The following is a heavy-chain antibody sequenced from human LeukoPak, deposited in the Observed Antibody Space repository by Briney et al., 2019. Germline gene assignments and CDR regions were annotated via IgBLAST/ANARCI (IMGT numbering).Heavy chain of an antibody. Sequence: PGGSLRLSCAASGFTFSSYSMNWVRQAPGKGLEWVSSISSSSSYIYYADSVKGRFTISRDNAKNSLYLQMNSLRAEDTAVYYCAREGGGLGTYFDYWGQGTLVTVSS. D-gene: IGHD5-12*01. V-gene: IGHV3-21*01. CDR1: GFTFSSYS. J-gene: IGHJ4*02. CDR3: AREGGGLGTYFDY. CDR2: ISSSSSYI.